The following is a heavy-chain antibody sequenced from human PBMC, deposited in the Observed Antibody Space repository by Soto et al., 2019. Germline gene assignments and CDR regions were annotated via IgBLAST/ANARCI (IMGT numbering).Heavy chain of an antibody. CDR1: GFTFSDYY. CDR3: ARGGLELSPPSPIDC. Sequence: QVQLVESGGGLVKPGGSLRLSCAASGFTFSDYYMTWIRQAPGKGLEWVAYMTSSSYRNYADSVKGRFTISRDNAKNSLDLQMNSLGAEDTAVYYCARGGLELSPPSPIDCWGQGTLVTVSS. CDR2: MTSSSYR. J-gene: IGHJ4*02. D-gene: IGHD1-7*01. V-gene: IGHV3-11*06.